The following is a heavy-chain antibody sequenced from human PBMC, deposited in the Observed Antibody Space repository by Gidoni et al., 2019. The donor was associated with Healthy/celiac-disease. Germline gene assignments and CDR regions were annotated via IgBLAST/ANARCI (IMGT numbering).Heavy chain of an antibody. CDR3: AKDILDYGSGIDY. V-gene: IGHV3-30*18. J-gene: IGHJ4*02. D-gene: IGHD3-10*01. CDR2: ISYDGSNK. CDR1: GFTFSSYG. Sequence: QVQLVESGGGVVQPGRSLRLSCAASGFTFSSYGMHWVRQAPGKGLEWVAVISYDGSNKYYEDSVKGRFTIARDNSKNTLYLQMNSLRAEETAVYYCAKDILDYGSGIDYWGQGTLVTVSS.